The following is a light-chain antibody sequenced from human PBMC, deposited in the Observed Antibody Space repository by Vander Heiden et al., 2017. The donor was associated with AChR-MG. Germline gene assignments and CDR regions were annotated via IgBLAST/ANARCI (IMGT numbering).Light chain of an antibody. CDR3: QQYKNWPPWT. J-gene: IGKJ1*01. CDR2: GAS. Sequence: EIVMTQSPATLSVFPGERATLTCRASQSVSSDLAWYQQKPGQAPRLLIYGASTRATDVPVRFSGSGSGTEFTLTITSRQSEDFAVYYCQQYKNWPPWTFGQGTKVEIK. V-gene: IGKV3-15*01. CDR1: QSVSSD.